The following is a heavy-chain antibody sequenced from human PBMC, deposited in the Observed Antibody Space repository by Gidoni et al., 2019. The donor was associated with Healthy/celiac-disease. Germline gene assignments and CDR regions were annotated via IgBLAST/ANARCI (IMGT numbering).Heavy chain of an antibody. CDR2: SNHSEST. J-gene: IGHJ5*02. CDR3: ARARRLNCYNRRDWFDP. V-gene: IGHV4-34*01. D-gene: IGHD2-21*01. Sequence: QVQLQQWGAGLLKPAETLSLTCAVDGGSFSGYYWNWIRQPPGKGLEWIGESNHSESTNYNPSLKSRVTISVDTSKNQFSLKLSSVTAADTAVYYCARARRLNCYNRRDWFDPWGQGTLVTVSS. CDR1: GGSFSGYY.